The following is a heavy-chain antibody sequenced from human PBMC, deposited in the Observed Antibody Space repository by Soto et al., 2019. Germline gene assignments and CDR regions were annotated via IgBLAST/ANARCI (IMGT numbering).Heavy chain of an antibody. CDR1: GFTFSSYW. CDR2: IKQDGSEK. J-gene: IGHJ4*02. CDR3: ALLIRGGQLGPLYFDY. V-gene: IGHV3-7*03. D-gene: IGHD6-6*01. Sequence: GGSLRLSCAASGFTFSSYWMSWVRQAPGKGLEWVANIKQDGSEKYYEDSVKGRFTISRDNAKNSQYLQMNSLRAEDAAVYYCALLIRGGQLGPLYFDYWGQGTLVTVSS.